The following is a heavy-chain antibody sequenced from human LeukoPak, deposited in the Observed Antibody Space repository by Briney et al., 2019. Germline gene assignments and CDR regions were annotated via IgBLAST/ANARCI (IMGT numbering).Heavy chain of an antibody. D-gene: IGHD3-3*01. CDR2: IIPIFGTA. CDR1: GGTFSSYA. J-gene: IGHJ4*02. Sequence: SVKVSCKASGGTFSSYAISWVRQAPGQGLEWMGGIIPIFGTANYAQKFQGRVTITADESTSTAYMELSSLRSEDTAVYYCARPTIFGVGTFDYWGQGTLVTVSS. V-gene: IGHV1-69*13. CDR3: ARPTIFGVGTFDY.